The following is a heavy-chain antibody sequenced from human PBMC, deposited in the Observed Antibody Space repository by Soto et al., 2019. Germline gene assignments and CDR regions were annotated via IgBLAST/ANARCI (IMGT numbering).Heavy chain of an antibody. Sequence: TLSLTCTVSGGSSSSGGYYWSWIRQHPGKGLEWIGYIYYSGSTYYNPSLKSRVTISVDTSKNQFSLKLSSVTAADTAVYYCARDRAYGSGSYYDVHRTEVSLMDVWGQGTTVTVSS. CDR1: GGSSSSGGYY. V-gene: IGHV4-31*03. CDR3: ARDRAYGSGSYYDVHRTEVSLMDV. CDR2: IYYSGST. J-gene: IGHJ6*02. D-gene: IGHD3-10*01.